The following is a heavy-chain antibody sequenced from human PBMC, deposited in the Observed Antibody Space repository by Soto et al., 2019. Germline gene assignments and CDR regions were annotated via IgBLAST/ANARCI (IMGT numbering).Heavy chain of an antibody. V-gene: IGHV1-18*01. CDR1: GYTFTRYG. J-gene: IGHJ6*02. Sequence: QVQLVQSGAGVKNPGASVKDSCKASGYTFTRYGIDWARQAPGQGLEWMGWINTYNGNTNYAQNVQGRVNLTTDTSKSTAYMELRSLRSNDTAIYYCAMVDVDVTPSPQDVWGQGTTVIVSS. CDR2: INTYNGNT. D-gene: IGHD2-2*03. CDR3: AMVDVDVTPSPQDV.